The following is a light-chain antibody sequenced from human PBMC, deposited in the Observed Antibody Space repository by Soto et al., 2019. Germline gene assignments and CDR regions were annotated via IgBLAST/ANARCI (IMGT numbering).Light chain of an antibody. CDR1: SSDIGAYDL. CDR2: EVS. CDR3: TSFAPGRIYV. Sequence: QSALPHPASVSWSPGHSITISCSGTSSDIGAYDLVSWYQQHPGRAPKLIIYEVSHRFSGLSYRFSGSKSGNTASLTISGLQAEEEGDYYCTSFAPGRIYVFGSGTKVTVL. V-gene: IGLV2-14*03. J-gene: IGLJ1*01.